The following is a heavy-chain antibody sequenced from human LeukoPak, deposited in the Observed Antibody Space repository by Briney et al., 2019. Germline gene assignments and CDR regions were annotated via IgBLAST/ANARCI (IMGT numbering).Heavy chain of an antibody. CDR2: ISPYTGDT. V-gene: IGHV1-18*04. CDR3: ARDQYDSVWGSYRPYFDF. J-gene: IGHJ4*02. Sequence: GASVKVSCKASGYTFSSYGISWVRQAPGQGLEWMGSISPYTGDTKYAERLQDGVIMTTDTSTRTAYMELRSLTSDDTAVFYCARDQYDSVWGSYRPYFDFWGQGTLVTVSS. D-gene: IGHD3-16*02. CDR1: GYTFSSYG.